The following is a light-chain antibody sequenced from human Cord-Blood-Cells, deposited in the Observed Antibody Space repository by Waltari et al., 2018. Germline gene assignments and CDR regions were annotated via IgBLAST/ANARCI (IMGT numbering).Light chain of an antibody. V-gene: IGKV3-20*01. CDR3: QQYGSSQFT. Sequence: ELVLTQSPGTLSLSPGERATLYCRASQSVSSSYLAWYQQKPGQAPRLVSYGASSRATGIPDRFSGSGSGTDFTLTISRLEPEDFAVYYCQQYGSSQFTFGPGTKVDIK. CDR2: GAS. CDR1: QSVSSSY. J-gene: IGKJ3*01.